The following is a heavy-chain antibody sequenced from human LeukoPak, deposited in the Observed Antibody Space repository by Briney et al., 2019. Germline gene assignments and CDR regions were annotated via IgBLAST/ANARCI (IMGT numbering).Heavy chain of an antibody. V-gene: IGHV1-24*01. D-gene: IGHD5-12*01. CDR3: ATQKGYRSYYYYYYYMDV. CDR2: FDPEDGET. J-gene: IGHJ6*03. Sequence: ASVKVSCKVSGYTLTELSMHWVRQAPGKGLEWMGGFDPEDGETIYAQKFQGRVTMTEDTSTDTAYMELSSLRSEDTAVYYCATQKGYRSYYYYYYYMDVWGKGTTVTVSS. CDR1: GYTLTELS.